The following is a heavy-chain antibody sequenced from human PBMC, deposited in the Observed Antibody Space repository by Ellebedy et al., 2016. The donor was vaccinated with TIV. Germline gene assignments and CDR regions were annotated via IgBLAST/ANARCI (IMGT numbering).Heavy chain of an antibody. V-gene: IGHV3-74*01. CDR1: GFSFSTYW. D-gene: IGHD3-9*01. J-gene: IGHJ4*02. CDR3: AALDMGNDF. CDR2: ISSDGSSI. Sequence: GESLKISCAASGFSFSTYWMHWVRQAPGKGLVWVSCISSDGSSIGYADSARGRFTISRDNARNTLYLQMNSLRAEDKAVYYCAALDMGNDFWGQGTLVTVSS.